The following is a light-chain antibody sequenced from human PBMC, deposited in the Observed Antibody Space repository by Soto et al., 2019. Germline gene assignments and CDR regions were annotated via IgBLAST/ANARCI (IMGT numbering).Light chain of an antibody. Sequence: DIQMTQSPSSLSASVGDRVTITCRASQGISNYLAWYQQQPGKVRKLLIYVASTLQSGVPSRFSGSGSGTDFTLTISSLQPEDVATYYCQKYNSAPWTFGHGTKVEIK. J-gene: IGKJ1*01. CDR3: QKYNSAPWT. V-gene: IGKV1-27*01. CDR1: QGISNY. CDR2: VAS.